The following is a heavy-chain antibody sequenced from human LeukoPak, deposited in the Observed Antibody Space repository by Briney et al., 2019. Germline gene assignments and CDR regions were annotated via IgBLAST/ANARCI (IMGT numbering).Heavy chain of an antibody. CDR2: ISYDGSNK. J-gene: IGHJ4*02. D-gene: IGHD3-10*01. V-gene: IGHV3-30*04. CDR3: ASIGSYTTPSFDY. Sequence: AGGSLRLSCAASGFTFSSYAMHWVRQAPGKGLEWVAVISYDGSNKYYADSVKGRFTISRDNSKNTLYLQMNSLRAEDTAVYYCASIGSYTTPSFDYWGQGTLVTVSS. CDR1: GFTFSSYA.